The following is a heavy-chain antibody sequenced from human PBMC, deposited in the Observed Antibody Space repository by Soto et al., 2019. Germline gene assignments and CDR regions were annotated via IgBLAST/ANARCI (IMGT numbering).Heavy chain of an antibody. J-gene: IGHJ5*02. CDR3: ARVGLRGGDYFNWFDP. CDR2: IDSGGGST. Sequence: GGSLRLSCAASGFTFSSYDMSWVRQAPGKGLEWVSGIDSGGGSTHYADPAKGRFTISRDNSKNTLYLQMNSLRAEDTAVYYCARVGLRGGDYFNWFDPWGQGTLVTVSS. CDR1: GFTFSSYD. V-gene: IGHV3-23*01. D-gene: IGHD4-17*01.